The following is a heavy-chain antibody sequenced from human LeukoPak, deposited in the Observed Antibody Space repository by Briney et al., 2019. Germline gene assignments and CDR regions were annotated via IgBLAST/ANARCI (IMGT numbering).Heavy chain of an antibody. CDR3: ARSTDGSAHFDY. D-gene: IGHD1-1*01. Sequence: GGSLRLSCSPSQFKFDTYGMHWVRQTPGKGLEYVSGINSDWLSTYYANSVKGRFTISRDNAKNTLYLQMGSLKTEDMAVYYCARSTDGSAHFDYWGQGTLVTVFS. CDR2: INSDWLST. J-gene: IGHJ4*02. CDR1: QFKFDTYG. V-gene: IGHV3-64*01.